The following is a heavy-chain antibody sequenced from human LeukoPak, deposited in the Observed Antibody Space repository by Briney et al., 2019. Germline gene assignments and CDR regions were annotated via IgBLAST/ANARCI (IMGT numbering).Heavy chain of an antibody. CDR2: ISSSGSTI. V-gene: IGHV3-48*03. D-gene: IGHD3-9*01. CDR1: GFTFSSYE. CDR3: AREKYFDWLFKGSFDY. J-gene: IGHJ4*02. Sequence: GGSLRLSCAASGFTFSSYEMNWVRQAPGKGLEWVSYISSSGSTIYYADSVKGRFTISRDNAKNSLYLQMNSLRAEDTAVYYYAREKYFDWLFKGSFDYWGQGTLVTVSS.